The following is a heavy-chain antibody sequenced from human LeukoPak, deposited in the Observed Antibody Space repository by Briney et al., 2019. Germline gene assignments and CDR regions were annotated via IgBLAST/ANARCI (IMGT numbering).Heavy chain of an antibody. CDR1: GFTFDDYG. V-gene: IGHV3-20*04. CDR2: INWNGGST. Sequence: GGALRLSCAASGFTFDDYGMSWVRHARGKGLEWVSGINWNGGSTTYADSVKGGFTISRDKAKNSLYLQMNSLRAEDTAVYYCARTSDTSGRLYWYFDLWGRGALVTVSS. CDR3: ARTSDTSGRLYWYFDL. J-gene: IGHJ2*01. D-gene: IGHD3-22*01.